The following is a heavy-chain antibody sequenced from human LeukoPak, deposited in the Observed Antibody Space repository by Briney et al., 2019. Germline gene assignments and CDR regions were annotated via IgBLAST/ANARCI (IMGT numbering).Heavy chain of an antibody. CDR1: GGSISSSSYY. Sequence: SETLSLTCTVSGGSISSSSYYWGWIRQPPGKGLEWIGSIYYSGSTYYNPSLKSRVTISVDTSKNQFSLKLSSVTAADTAVYYCAGHLGREYSGSYYFDYWGQGTLVTVSS. J-gene: IGHJ4*02. D-gene: IGHD1-26*01. CDR2: IYYSGST. V-gene: IGHV4-39*01. CDR3: AGHLGREYSGSYYFDY.